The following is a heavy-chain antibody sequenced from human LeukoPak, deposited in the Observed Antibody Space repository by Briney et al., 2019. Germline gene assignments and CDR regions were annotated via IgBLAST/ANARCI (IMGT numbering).Heavy chain of an antibody. CDR3: ARDLLPSGSYFYYYYGMDV. CDR2: ISYDGSNK. V-gene: IGHV3-30-3*01. Sequence: GVSLRLSCAASGFTFSSYAMHWVRQAPGKGLEWVAVISYDGSNKYYADSVKGRFTISRDNSKNTLYLQMNSLRAEDTAVYYCARDLLPSGSYFYYYYGMDVWGQGTTVTVSS. J-gene: IGHJ6*02. D-gene: IGHD1-26*01. CDR1: GFTFSSYA.